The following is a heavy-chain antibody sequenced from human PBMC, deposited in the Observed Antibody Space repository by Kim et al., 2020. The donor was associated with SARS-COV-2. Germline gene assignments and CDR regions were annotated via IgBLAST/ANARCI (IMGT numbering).Heavy chain of an antibody. CDR2: ISYDGSNK. D-gene: IGHD3-10*01. Sequence: GGSLRLSCAASGFTFSNYGMHWVRQAPGKGLEWVAVISYDGSNKYYEDSVKGRFTISSDNSKTTLYLQMNILRAEDTAVYYCAEVRDNYGWSGYYYGMD. V-gene: IGHV3-30*18. CDR1: GFTFSNYG. J-gene: IGHJ6*01. CDR3: AEVRDNYGWSGYYYGMD.